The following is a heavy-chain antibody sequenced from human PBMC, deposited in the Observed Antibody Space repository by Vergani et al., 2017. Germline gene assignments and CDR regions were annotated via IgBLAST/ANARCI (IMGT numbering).Heavy chain of an antibody. V-gene: IGHV1-69*01. Sequence: QVQLVQSGAEVKKPGSSVKVSCKASGGTFSSYAISWVQQAPGQGLEWMGGIIPIFGTANYAQKFQGRVTITADESTSTAYMELSSLRSEDTAVYYCARGGSYLFARQLDYWGQGTLVTVSS. CDR2: IIPIFGTA. CDR3: ARGGSYLFARQLDY. J-gene: IGHJ4*02. D-gene: IGHD1-26*01. CDR1: GGTFSSYA.